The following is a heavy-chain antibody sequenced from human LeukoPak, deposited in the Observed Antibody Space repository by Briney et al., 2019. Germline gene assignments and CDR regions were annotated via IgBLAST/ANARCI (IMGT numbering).Heavy chain of an antibody. J-gene: IGHJ4*02. CDR2: ISSSSSYI. D-gene: IGHD2-2*01. V-gene: IGHV3-21*01. Sequence: GGSLRLSCAASGFTFSSYSMHWVRQAPGKGLEWVSSISSSSSYIYYADSVKGRFTISRDNAKNSRYLQMNSLRAEDTAVYYCARAVGYCSSTSCYAPFFDYWGQGTLVTVSS. CDR1: GFTFSSYS. CDR3: ARAVGYCSSTSCYAPFFDY.